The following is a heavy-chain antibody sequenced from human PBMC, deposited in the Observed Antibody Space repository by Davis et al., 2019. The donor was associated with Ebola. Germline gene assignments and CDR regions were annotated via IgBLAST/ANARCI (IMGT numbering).Heavy chain of an antibody. D-gene: IGHD6-19*01. J-gene: IGHJ4*02. CDR2: ITGNGGRT. V-gene: IGHV3-23*01. CDR1: GFVFSSYA. Sequence: PGGSLRLSCAASGFVFSSYAMSWVRHVPGKGLEWVATITGNGGRTDYAESVQGRFSISRDNSKNTVLLHMNSLRVEDTAIYYCALGGSGWPFDYWGQGTLVTVSS. CDR3: ALGGSGWPFDY.